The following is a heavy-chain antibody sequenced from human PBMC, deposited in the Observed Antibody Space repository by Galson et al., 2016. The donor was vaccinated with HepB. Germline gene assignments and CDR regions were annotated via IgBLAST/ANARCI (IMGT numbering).Heavy chain of an antibody. D-gene: IGHD6-19*01. J-gene: IGHJ3*02. Sequence: PALVKPPQTLTLTCTFSGFSLSTSGVGVGWIRQPPRKALEWLALIYWDDDKHYSPSLRSRLTITKDTSKNQVVLTMTNMDPVDPATYYCAPFSSGWYRVGRAFVIWGQGTMVTVSS. CDR1: GFSLSTSGVG. V-gene: IGHV2-5*02. CDR2: IYWDDDK. CDR3: APFSSGWYRVGRAFVI.